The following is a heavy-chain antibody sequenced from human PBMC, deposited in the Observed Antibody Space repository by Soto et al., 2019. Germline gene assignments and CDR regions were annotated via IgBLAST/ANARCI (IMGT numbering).Heavy chain of an antibody. J-gene: IGHJ5*02. CDR2: MSPKTGNT. V-gene: IGHV1-8*01. CDR1: GYTFTTYD. CDR3: ARGPPKRGIDP. D-gene: IGHD3-10*01. Sequence: QVQLVQSGAEVKKPGASVKVSCKASGYTFTTYDINWVRQATGQGLEWIGWMSPKTGNTGYAQNFQGRATMTRNPSLSTAYLEMSRLTSEDTAGYYRARGPPKRGIDPWGQGTLVPVPS.